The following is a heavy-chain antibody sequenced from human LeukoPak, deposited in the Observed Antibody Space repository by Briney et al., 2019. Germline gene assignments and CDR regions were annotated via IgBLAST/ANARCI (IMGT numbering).Heavy chain of an antibody. Sequence: GGSLRLSCAASGFILSTYAMSWVHQAPGKVLEWVSGISNSDGSTYYARYAGSVEGRLTISRDSSKNTLYLIMNSLRVEDTAVYYCAKDLYNWMTSGFDPWGQGTLVTVSS. D-gene: IGHD1-20*01. CDR1: GFILSTYA. V-gene: IGHV3-23*01. CDR2: ISNSDGST. J-gene: IGHJ5*02. CDR3: AKDLYNWMTSGFDP.